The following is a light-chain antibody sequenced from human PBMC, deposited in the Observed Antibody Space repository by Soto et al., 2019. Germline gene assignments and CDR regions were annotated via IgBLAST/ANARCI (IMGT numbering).Light chain of an antibody. Sequence: TQAPSTLSVSPVERATLFFRASQGISTLLAWYQQKPGQAPRLLIYAASTRAAGIPARFSGSGSGTDFTLTITRLEPEDFAVYYCQQYGSSRTFGQGTRWIS. CDR3: QQYGSSRT. CDR2: AAS. CDR1: QGISTL. J-gene: IGKJ1*01. V-gene: IGKV3-20*01.